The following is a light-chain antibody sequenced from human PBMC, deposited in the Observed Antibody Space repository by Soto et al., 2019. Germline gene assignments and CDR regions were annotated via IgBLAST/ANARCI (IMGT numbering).Light chain of an antibody. Sequence: QSVLTQPASVSGSPGQSVAISCTGTSSDVGAYKYVSWYQQYPGKAPTLMIYDVSERPSGVSNRFSGSKSGNTASLTISGLQAEDEADYYCSSFTSSSSYVFGSGTKVTVL. CDR3: SSFTSSSSYV. J-gene: IGLJ1*01. V-gene: IGLV2-14*03. CDR2: DVS. CDR1: SSDVGAYKY.